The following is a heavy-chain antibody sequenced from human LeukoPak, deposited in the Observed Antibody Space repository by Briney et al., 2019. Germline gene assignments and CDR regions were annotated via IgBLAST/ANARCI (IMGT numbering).Heavy chain of an antibody. CDR2: IKQDGSEK. V-gene: IGHV3-7*01. D-gene: IGHD1-26*01. J-gene: IGHJ4*02. CDR1: GFTFSSYW. Sequence: GGSLRLSCAASGFTFSSYWMSWVRQAPGKGLEWGANIKQDGSEKYYVDSVKGRFTISRDNAKNSLYLQMNSPRDEDTAVCYCARDLTVGATSYWGQGTLVTVSS. CDR3: ARDLTVGATSY.